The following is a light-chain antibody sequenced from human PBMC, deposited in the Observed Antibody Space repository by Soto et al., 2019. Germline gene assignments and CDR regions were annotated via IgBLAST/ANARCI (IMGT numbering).Light chain of an antibody. CDR2: DVT. J-gene: IGLJ2*01. Sequence: QSALTQPASVSGSPGQSSTISCTGTSTDVGGHYYVSWYQQHPGKAPKLIIYDVTDRPSGVSHRFSGSKSGNTASLTISGLQAEDEADYYCTSYTSTNSYVAVGGGTKLTVL. CDR3: TSYTSTNSYVA. CDR1: STDVGGHYY. V-gene: IGLV2-14*03.